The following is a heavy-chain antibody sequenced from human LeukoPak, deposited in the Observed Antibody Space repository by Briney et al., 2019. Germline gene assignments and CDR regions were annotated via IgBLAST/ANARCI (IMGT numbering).Heavy chain of an antibody. J-gene: IGHJ3*02. CDR2: ISSDGSNK. V-gene: IGHV3-30-3*01. CDR3: ARAAELGYCSGGSCYSSGVAFDI. D-gene: IGHD2-15*01. Sequence: GGSLRLSCAASGFTFSSYAMHWVRQAPGKGLEWVAVISSDGSNKYYADSMKGRFTISRDNSKNTLYLQMNSLRAEDTAVYYCARAAELGYCSGGSCYSSGVAFDIWGQGTMVTVSS. CDR1: GFTFSSYA.